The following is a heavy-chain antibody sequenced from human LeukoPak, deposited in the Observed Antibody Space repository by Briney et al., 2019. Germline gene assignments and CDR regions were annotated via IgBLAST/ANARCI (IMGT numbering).Heavy chain of an antibody. CDR1: GGSFNGYY. CDR2: INHSGST. CDR3: ARGQINVDIVATIRAYYFDY. Sequence: SETLSLTCAVYGGSFNGYYWSWIRQPPGKGLEWIGGINHSGSTNYNPSLKSRVTISVDTSKNQFSLKLSSVTAADTAVYYCARGQINVDIVATIRAYYFDYWGQGTLVTVSS. D-gene: IGHD5-12*01. V-gene: IGHV4-34*01. J-gene: IGHJ4*02.